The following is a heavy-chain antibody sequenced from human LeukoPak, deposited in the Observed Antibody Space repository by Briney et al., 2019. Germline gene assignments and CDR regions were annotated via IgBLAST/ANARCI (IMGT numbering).Heavy chain of an antibody. CDR1: GFTFSSYG. D-gene: IGHD3-9*01. V-gene: IGHV3-33*01. CDR3: ARAGGVYDILTGYYYYYYGMDV. J-gene: IGHJ6*04. Sequence: GRSLRLSCAASGFTFSSYGMHCVRQARGKGLEWVAVIWYDGSNKYYADSVKGRFTISRDNSKNTLYLQMNSLRAEDTAVYYCARAGGVYDILTGYYYYYYGMDVWGKGTTVTVSS. CDR2: IWYDGSNK.